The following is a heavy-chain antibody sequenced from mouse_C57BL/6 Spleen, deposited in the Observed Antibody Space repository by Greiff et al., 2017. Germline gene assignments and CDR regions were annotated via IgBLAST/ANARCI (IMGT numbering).Heavy chain of an antibody. CDR1: GYTFTSYW. CDR2: INPSNGGT. V-gene: IGHV1-53*01. CDR3: ARWGLQAWFAY. J-gene: IGHJ3*01. D-gene: IGHD3-1*01. Sequence: QVQLMQSGTELVKPGASVKLSCKASGYTFTSYWMHWVKQRPGQGLEWIGNINPSNGGTKYNEKFKSKATLTVDKSPITAYMQLSILTSEDSSVYYCARWGLQAWFAYWGQGTLVTVSA.